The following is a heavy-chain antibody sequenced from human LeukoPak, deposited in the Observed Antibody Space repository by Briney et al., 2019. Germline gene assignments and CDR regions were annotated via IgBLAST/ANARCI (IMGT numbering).Heavy chain of an antibody. D-gene: IGHD6-19*01. CDR1: GFTFSSYW. CDR2: IKQDGSEK. Sequence: GGSLRLSCAASGFTFSSYWMSWVRQAPGKGLEWVANIKQDGSEKYYVDSVKGRFTISRDNAKNSLYLQMNSLRAEDTAVYYCARDSSGWLPDAFDIWGQGTMVTVSS. J-gene: IGHJ3*02. CDR3: ARDSSGWLPDAFDI. V-gene: IGHV3-7*01.